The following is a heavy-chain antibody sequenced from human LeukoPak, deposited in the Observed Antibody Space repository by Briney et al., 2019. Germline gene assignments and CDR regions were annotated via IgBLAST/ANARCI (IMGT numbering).Heavy chain of an antibody. CDR1: GGSISSYY. D-gene: IGHD1-1*01. Sequence: PSETLSLTCTVYGGSISSYYWSWIRQPPGKGLEWIGSIHYSGSTTYNPSLKSRVTISVDTSKNQFSLKLTSATAADTAVYYCARWPRGTQPPEYFQQWGQGTLVTVSS. CDR3: ARWPRGTQPPEYFQQ. CDR2: IHYSGST. J-gene: IGHJ1*01. V-gene: IGHV4-59*08.